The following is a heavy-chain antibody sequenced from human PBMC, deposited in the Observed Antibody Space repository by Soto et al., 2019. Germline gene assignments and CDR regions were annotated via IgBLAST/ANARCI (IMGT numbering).Heavy chain of an antibody. V-gene: IGHV1-3*01. CDR1: GYTLTSYV. CDR3: TVGLLWQLYGMDV. CDR2: INAGNGNT. D-gene: IGHD6-6*01. Sequence: SVKVCCKHSGYTLTSYVMHWVRQAPGQRGEWMGWINAGNGNTKYSQKFQGRVTITRDTSASTAYMGLSSLRSEDTAVYYCTVGLLWQLYGMDVWGQGPTVPVS. J-gene: IGHJ6*02.